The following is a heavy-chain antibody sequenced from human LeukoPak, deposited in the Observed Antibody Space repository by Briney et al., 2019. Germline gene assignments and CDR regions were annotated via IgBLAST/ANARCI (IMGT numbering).Heavy chain of an antibody. CDR3: VKDVGGSYAFDY. CDR1: GFTFSRYA. D-gene: IGHD1-26*01. CDR2: INDNGGRT. J-gene: IGHJ4*02. V-gene: IGHV3-64D*09. Sequence: PGGSLRLSCSASGFTFSRYAMHWVRQAPGEGLEYVSGINDNGGRTHYGDSVKGRFSISRDNSKNTLHLQMSTLRAEDTALYYCVKDVGGSYAFDYWGQGILVTVAS.